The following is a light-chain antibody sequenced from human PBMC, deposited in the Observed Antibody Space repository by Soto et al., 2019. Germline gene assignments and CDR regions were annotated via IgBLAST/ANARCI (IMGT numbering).Light chain of an antibody. V-gene: IGKV3-15*01. CDR2: GAS. CDR1: QSVRSN. Sequence: EIVMTQSPATLSVSPGARATLSCRASQSVRSNLAWYQQKPGQAPRLLIYGASTRATGIPARFSASGSGTEFTLTISSLQSEDFAVYYCQHRSNWPRLTFGGGTKVEIK. J-gene: IGKJ4*01. CDR3: QHRSNWPRLT.